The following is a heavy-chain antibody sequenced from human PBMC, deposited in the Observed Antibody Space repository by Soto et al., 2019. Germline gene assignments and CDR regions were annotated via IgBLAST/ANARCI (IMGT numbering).Heavy chain of an antibody. CDR2: ISGSGCST. Sequence: EVQLLESGGGLVQPGGSLRLSCAASGFTFSSYAMRWVRQAPGKGLEWVSAISGSGCSTYYAVSVKGRFTISRDNSKNTVYLQMNSLRGEDTDVYYCARRGSGSYYDYWGQGTLVTVSS. CDR1: GFTFSSYA. J-gene: IGHJ4*02. D-gene: IGHD1-26*01. CDR3: ARRGSGSYYDY. V-gene: IGHV3-23*01.